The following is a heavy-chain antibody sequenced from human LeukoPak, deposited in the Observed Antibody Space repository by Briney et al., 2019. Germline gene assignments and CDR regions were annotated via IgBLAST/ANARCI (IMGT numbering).Heavy chain of an antibody. D-gene: IGHD1-7*01. CDR1: GFTFTRYW. CDR3: ARLERAAGTATYAFDI. CDR2: IKHDGSER. V-gene: IGHV3-7*01. Sequence: GGSLRLSCAASGFTFTRYWMTWVRQAPGKGLEWVANIKHDGSERDYVDSVKGRFTISRDSAKNSLYLQMNSLRAEDTAVYYCARLERAAGTATYAFDIWGQGTMVTVSS. J-gene: IGHJ3*02.